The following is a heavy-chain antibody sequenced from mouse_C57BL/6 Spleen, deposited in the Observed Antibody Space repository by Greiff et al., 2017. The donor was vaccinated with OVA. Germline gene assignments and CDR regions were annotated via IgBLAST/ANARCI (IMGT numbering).Heavy chain of an antibody. CDR2: INPGSGGT. CDR3: AREGNYGGFAY. V-gene: IGHV1-54*01. D-gene: IGHD1-1*01. CDR1: GYAFTNYL. J-gene: IGHJ3*01. Sequence: VQLQQSGAELVRPGTSVKVSCKASGYAFTNYLIERVKQRPGQGLEWIGVINPGSGGTNYNEKFKGKATLTADKSSSTAYMQLSSLTSEDSAVYFCAREGNYGGFAYWGQGTLITVSA.